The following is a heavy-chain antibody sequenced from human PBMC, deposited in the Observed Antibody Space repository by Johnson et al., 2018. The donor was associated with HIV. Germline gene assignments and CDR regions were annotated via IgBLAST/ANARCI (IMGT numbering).Heavy chain of an antibody. V-gene: IGHV3-7*05. CDR3: ARDGPSAAV. CDR2: IKQDGSEK. Sequence: VQLVESGGGVVQPGRSLRLSCAASGFTFSSYWMSWVRQSPGKGLEWVANIKQDGSEKYYVDSVKGRFTISRDNSKNTLYLQMNSRRAEDTAVDYCARDGPSAAVWGQGTMVTVSS. CDR1: GFTFSSYW. D-gene: IGHD6-25*01. J-gene: IGHJ3*01.